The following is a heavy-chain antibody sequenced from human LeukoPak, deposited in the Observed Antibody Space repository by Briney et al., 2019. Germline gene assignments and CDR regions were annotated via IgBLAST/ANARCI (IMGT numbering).Heavy chain of an antibody. J-gene: IGHJ5*02. CDR2: ISYDGSNK. Sequence: GGSLRLSCAASGFTFSSHGMHWVRQAPGKGLEWVAVISYDGSNKYYADSVKGRFTISRDNSKNTLYLQMNSLRAEDTAVYYCAKGDYDFWTPPDPWGQGTLVTVSS. D-gene: IGHD3-3*01. CDR3: AKGDYDFWTPPDP. V-gene: IGHV3-30*18. CDR1: GFTFSSHG.